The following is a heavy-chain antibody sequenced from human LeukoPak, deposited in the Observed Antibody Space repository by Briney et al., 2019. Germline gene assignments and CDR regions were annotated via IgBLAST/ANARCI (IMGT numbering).Heavy chain of an antibody. J-gene: IGHJ3*02. V-gene: IGHV4-34*01. CDR3: ARSDRDSIAAAGTTAFDI. D-gene: IGHD6-13*01. Sequence: SETLSLTCAVYGGSFSGYYWSWIRQPPGKGLEWIGEINHSGSTNYNPSLKSRVTISVDTSKNQFSLKLSSVTAADTAVYYCARSDRDSIAAAGTTAFDIWGQGTMVTVSS. CDR1: GGSFSGYY. CDR2: INHSGST.